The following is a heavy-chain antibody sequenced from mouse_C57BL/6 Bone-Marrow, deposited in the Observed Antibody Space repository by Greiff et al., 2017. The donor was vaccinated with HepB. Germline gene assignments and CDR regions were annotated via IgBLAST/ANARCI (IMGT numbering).Heavy chain of an antibody. V-gene: IGHV3-1*01. CDR1: GYSITSGYD. J-gene: IGHJ2*01. D-gene: IGHD2-3*01. Sequence: ESGPGMVKPSQSLSLTCTVSGYSITSGYDWHWIRHFPGNKLEWMGNISYSGSTNYNPSLKSRIPITHDTSKNHFFLKLNSVTTEDTATYYCARAVYDYYYDYFDYWGQGTTLTVSS. CDR3: ARAVYDYYYDYFDY. CDR2: ISYSGST.